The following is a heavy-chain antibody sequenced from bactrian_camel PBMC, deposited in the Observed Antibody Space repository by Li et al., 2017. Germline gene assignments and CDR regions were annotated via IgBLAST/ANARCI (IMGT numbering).Heavy chain of an antibody. V-gene: IGHV3S40*01. CDR2: ISPGSGRR. Sequence: EVQLVESGGGSVQPGGSLRLSCASSGSIYDTMCMGWVRQAPGKEREGVAAISPGSGRRYYGDSVKGRFTISHDNAKKTLYLQMNSLRPEDTAMYYCAATPTWYAGSRRCDPRTSGVNVYSYWGQGTQVTVS. CDR1: GSIYDTMC. CDR3: AATPTWYAGSRRCDPRTSGVNVYSY. J-gene: IGHJ4*01. D-gene: IGHD6*01.